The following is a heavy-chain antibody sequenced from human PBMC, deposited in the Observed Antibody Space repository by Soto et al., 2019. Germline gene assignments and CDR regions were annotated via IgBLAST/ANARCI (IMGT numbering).Heavy chain of an antibody. J-gene: IGHJ6*02. Sequence: QVQLVQSGAEVKKPGASVKVSCKASGYTFTGYYMHWVRQAPGQGLEWMGWINPNSGGTNYAQKFQGWVTMTRDTSISTAYMELSRLRSDDTAVYYCARGTAPTYYDFWSGYYGPYYYYGMDVWGQGTTVTVSS. V-gene: IGHV1-2*04. CDR3: ARGTAPTYYDFWSGYYGPYYYYGMDV. CDR1: GYTFTGYY. CDR2: INPNSGGT. D-gene: IGHD3-3*01.